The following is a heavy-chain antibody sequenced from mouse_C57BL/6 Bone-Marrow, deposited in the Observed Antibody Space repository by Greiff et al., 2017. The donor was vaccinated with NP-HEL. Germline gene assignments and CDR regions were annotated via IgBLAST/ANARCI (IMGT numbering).Heavy chain of an antibody. CDR2: IRSEGST. J-gene: IGHJ1*03. D-gene: IGHD1-1*01. CDR1: GFSLTSSG. CDR3: ARLPSYGSSYWYFDV. Sequence: VQLQESGPGLVAPSQRLSITCTVSGFSLTSSGVHWVRQPPGKGLEWLVVIRSEGSTTYNSALKARLSISKDNSKSQVFLKMNSLQTDDTAMYYCARLPSYGSSYWYFDVWGTGTTVTVSS. V-gene: IGHV2-6*03.